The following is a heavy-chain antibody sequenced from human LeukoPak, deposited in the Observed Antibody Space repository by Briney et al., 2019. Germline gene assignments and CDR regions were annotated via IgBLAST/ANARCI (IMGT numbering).Heavy chain of an antibody. Sequence: PGGSLRLSCAASGFTVTNAWMSWVRQAPGKGLEWVVRIASKTDGGTTDSAAPVKGRFTISRDDSKNTLYLQMNSVKTEDTAMYYCTLYNPTVRKFDYWGRGTLVTVSS. CDR1: GFTVTNAW. D-gene: IGHD4-17*01. V-gene: IGHV3-15*04. J-gene: IGHJ4*02. CDR3: TLYNPTVRKFDY. CDR2: IASKTDGGTT.